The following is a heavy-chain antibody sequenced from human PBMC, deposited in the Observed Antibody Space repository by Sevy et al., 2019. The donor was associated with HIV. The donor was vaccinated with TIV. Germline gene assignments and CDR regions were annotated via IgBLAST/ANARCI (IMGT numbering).Heavy chain of an antibody. Sequence: GGSLRLSCAASGFTFSDYYMSWIRQAPGKGLEWVSYISSSGSTIYYADSVKGRFTISRDNAKNSLYLQMNSLRAEDTAVDYCARDLRGFWSGYYWARGYGMDVWGQGTTVTVSS. J-gene: IGHJ6*02. CDR1: GFTFSDYY. CDR2: ISSSGSTI. CDR3: ARDLRGFWSGYYWARGYGMDV. D-gene: IGHD3-3*01. V-gene: IGHV3-11*01.